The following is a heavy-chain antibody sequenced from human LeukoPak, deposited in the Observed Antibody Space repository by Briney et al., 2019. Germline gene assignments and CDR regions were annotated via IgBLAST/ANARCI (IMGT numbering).Heavy chain of an antibody. Sequence: SETLSLTCTVSGGSISSYYWSWIRQPPGKGLEWIGYIYYSGSTNHNPSLKSRVTISVDTSKNQFSLKLSSVTAADTAVYYCARAPNAYYDFWSGYNNWFDPWGQGTLVTVSS. D-gene: IGHD3-3*01. CDR1: GGSISSYY. CDR3: ARAPNAYYDFWSGYNNWFDP. J-gene: IGHJ5*02. CDR2: IYYSGST. V-gene: IGHV4-59*08.